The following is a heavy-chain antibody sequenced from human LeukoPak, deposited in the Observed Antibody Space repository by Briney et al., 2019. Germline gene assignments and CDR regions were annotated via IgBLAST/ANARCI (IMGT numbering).Heavy chain of an antibody. Sequence: SETLSLTCTVSGGSISSYYWSWIRQPAGKGLEWIGRIYTSGSTNYNPSLKSRVTMSVDTSKNQFSLKLSSVTAADTALYYCAKGGYDYVWGSYRSPFDYWGQGTLVTVSS. D-gene: IGHD3-16*02. J-gene: IGHJ4*02. CDR2: IYTSGST. CDR3: AKGGYDYVWGSYRSPFDY. CDR1: GGSISSYY. V-gene: IGHV4-4*07.